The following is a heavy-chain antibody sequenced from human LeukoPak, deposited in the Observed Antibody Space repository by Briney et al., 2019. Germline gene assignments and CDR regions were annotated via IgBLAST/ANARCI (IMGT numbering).Heavy chain of an antibody. CDR2: ISSDGSIA. J-gene: IGHJ4*02. Sequence: GGSLRLSCAASGFTFSTYWMHWVRQAPGKGLVWVSRISSDGSIATNADSVEGRFTVSRDNAKNTLYLQMNSLRVEDTAVYYCAGADYGGNSDFHYWGQGTLVTVSP. D-gene: IGHD4-23*01. CDR3: AGADYGGNSDFHY. CDR1: GFTFSTYW. V-gene: IGHV3-74*03.